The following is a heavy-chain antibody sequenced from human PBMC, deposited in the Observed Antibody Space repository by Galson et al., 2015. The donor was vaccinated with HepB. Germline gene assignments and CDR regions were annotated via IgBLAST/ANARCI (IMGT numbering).Heavy chain of an antibody. CDR3: AKFRGNWGSNAFDI. J-gene: IGHJ3*02. V-gene: IGHV3-23*01. CDR2: ISGTGGLT. Sequence: SLRLSCAASGFTFTNYGMTWVRQAPGKGLEWVSSISGTGGLTFYADSVKGRFTISRDNSRNTLHVQMNGLRAEDTAVYYCAKFRGNWGSNAFDIWGQGTMVTVSS. CDR1: GFTFTNYG. D-gene: IGHD7-27*01.